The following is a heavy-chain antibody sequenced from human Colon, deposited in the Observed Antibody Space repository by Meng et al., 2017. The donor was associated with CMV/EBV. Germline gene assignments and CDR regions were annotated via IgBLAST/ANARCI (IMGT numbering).Heavy chain of an antibody. CDR2: IYYSGSA. CDR1: GDSIRSHY. V-gene: IGHV4-59*11. J-gene: IGHJ4*02. D-gene: IGHD1-1*01. Sequence: SETLSLTCTVSGDSIRSHYRSWIRQPPGKGLEWMGYIYYSGSATYSPSLRSRITISVDTSKNQFSLNLWSVTAADTAMYFCARGLGHASNNSLDYWGQGTLVTVSS. CDR3: ARGLGHASNNSLDY.